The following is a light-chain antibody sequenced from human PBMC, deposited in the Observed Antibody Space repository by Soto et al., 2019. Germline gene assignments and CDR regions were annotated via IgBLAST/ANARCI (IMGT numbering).Light chain of an antibody. CDR2: GVS. J-gene: IGKJ1*01. V-gene: IGKV3-15*01. CDR1: QSVAGN. Sequence: EIVMTQSPATLSVSPGETATLSCRASQSVAGNLAWYQQKPGQPPRLLIYGVSTRATGVPARFSGSGSGTEFTLTISSLQSEDFAVYYCQQYTDWPLTFGQGTKVDIK. CDR3: QQYTDWPLT.